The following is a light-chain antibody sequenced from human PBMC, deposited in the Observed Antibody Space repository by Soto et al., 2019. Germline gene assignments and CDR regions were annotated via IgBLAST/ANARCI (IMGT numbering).Light chain of an antibody. CDR2: SNN. CDR3: AAWDDSLNGPV. V-gene: IGLV1-44*01. CDR1: SSNIGSNT. J-gene: IGLJ2*01. Sequence: QSVLTQPPSASGTPGQRVTISCSGSSSNIGSNTVNWYQQLPGTAPKLLIYSNNQRPSGVPDRFSVSKSGTSASLAISGLQSEDEADYYCAAWDDSLNGPVFGGGTKRTVL.